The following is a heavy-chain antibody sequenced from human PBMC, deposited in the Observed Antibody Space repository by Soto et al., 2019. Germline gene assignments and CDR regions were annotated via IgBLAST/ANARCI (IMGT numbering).Heavy chain of an antibody. V-gene: IGHV3-53*01. Sequence: EVQLVESGGGLIQPGGSLRLSCAVSGFTVSNNYMSWVRQAPGKGLEGVSVIYSGGYTAYGDSVKGRFTISRDNSKNTLSLKTKSPGAGARAVYYWATQRGGGGYWGQGTLVTVSS. CDR2: IYSGGYT. D-gene: IGHD6-25*01. J-gene: IGHJ4*02. CDR3: ATQRGGGGY. CDR1: GFTVSNNY.